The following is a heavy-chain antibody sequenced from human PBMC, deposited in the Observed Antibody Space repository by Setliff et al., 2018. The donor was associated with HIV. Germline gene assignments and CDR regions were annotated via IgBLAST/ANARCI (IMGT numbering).Heavy chain of an antibody. CDR3: ARVPFTTGFDY. CDR1: GGSISRYY. D-gene: IGHD3-3*01. J-gene: IGHJ4*02. CDR2: IYPSGNI. V-gene: IGHV4-4*07. Sequence: SETLSLTCTVSGGSISRYYWSWIRQPAGKGLEWIGRIYPSGNINYNPSLKSRLTMSIDTSKNQFSLKLSSVTAADTAVFYCARVPFTTGFDYWGQGILVTVSS.